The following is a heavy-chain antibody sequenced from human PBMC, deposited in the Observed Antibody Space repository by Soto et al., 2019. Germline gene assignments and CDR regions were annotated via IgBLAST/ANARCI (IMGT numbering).Heavy chain of an antibody. V-gene: IGHV2-5*02. D-gene: IGHD5-18*01. Sequence: QITLKESGPTLVNPTQILTLTCTFSGFSLSTRGVGVGWIRQPPGKALEWLALVYWDDDIWYSPSLKSRLTLTKDTSKTQVVLTMTAMDPVATATYYCAHRPYGYKYYFNYWGQGTLVTVSS. CDR2: VYWDDDI. J-gene: IGHJ4*02. CDR3: AHRPYGYKYYFNY. CDR1: GFSLSTRGVG.